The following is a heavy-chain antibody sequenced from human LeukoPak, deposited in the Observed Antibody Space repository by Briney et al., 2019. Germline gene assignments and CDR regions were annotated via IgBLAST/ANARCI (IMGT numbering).Heavy chain of an antibody. V-gene: IGHV4-39*07. CDR1: GGSISSRGYY. D-gene: IGHD2-15*01. CDR3: ARGGARGRPSFDY. J-gene: IGHJ4*02. CDR2: IYYSGAT. Sequence: SETLSLTCTVSGGSISSRGYYWGWIRQPPGKGLEWIGTIYYSGATYNNPVLNSRVTISVDTSKNQFSLKLSSVTAADTTVYYCARGGARGRPSFDYWGQGTLVTVSS.